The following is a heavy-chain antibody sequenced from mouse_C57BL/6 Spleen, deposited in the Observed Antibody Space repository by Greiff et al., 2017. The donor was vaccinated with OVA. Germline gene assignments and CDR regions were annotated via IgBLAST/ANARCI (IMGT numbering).Heavy chain of an antibody. CDR1: GFTFSSYA. Sequence: EVQVVESGGGLVKPGGSLKLSCAASGFTFSSYAMSWVRQTPEKRLEWVATISDGGSYTYYPDNVKGRFTISRDNAKNNLYLQMSHLKSEDTAMYYCARDCYYGFDYWGQGTTLTVSS. V-gene: IGHV5-4*01. CDR2: ISDGGSYT. CDR3: ARDCYYGFDY. J-gene: IGHJ2*01. D-gene: IGHD1-1*01.